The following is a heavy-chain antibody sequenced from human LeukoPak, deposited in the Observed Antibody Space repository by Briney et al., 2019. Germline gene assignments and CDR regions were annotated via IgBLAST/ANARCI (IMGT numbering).Heavy chain of an antibody. J-gene: IGHJ3*02. Sequence: ASVKVSCKASGYTFTSYGISWVRQAPGQGLEWMGWISAYNGNTNYAQKLQGRVTMTTDTSTSTAYMGLRGLRSDDTAVYYCARDRYYYDSSGYPYDAFDIWGQGTMVTVSS. V-gene: IGHV1-18*01. CDR1: GYTFTSYG. D-gene: IGHD3-22*01. CDR3: ARDRYYYDSSGYPYDAFDI. CDR2: ISAYNGNT.